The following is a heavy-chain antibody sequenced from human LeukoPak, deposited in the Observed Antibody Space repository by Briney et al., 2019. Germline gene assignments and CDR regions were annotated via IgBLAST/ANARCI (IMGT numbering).Heavy chain of an antibody. V-gene: IGHV4-59*08. CDR1: GGSISSYY. D-gene: IGHD3-16*01. Sequence: SETLSLTCTVSGGSISSYYWSWIRQPPGNGLEWIGYIYYSGSTNYNPSLRSRVTISVGTSKNQFSLKLSSVTAADTAVYYCARQGSVLAEYYYGMDVWGQGTTVTVSS. J-gene: IGHJ6*02. CDR2: IYYSGST. CDR3: ARQGSVLAEYYYGMDV.